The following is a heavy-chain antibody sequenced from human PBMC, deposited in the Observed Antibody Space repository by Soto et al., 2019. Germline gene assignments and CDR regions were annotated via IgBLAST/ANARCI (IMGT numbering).Heavy chain of an antibody. CDR2: ISAYNGNT. Sequence: ASVKVSCKASGYTFTSYGISWVRQAPGQGLEWMGWISAYNGNTNYAQKLQGRVTMTTDTSTSTAYMELRSLRSDDTAVYYCESSSVTEGYCSGGSCYWDYWGQGTLVTVSS. V-gene: IGHV1-18*01. J-gene: IGHJ4*02. CDR3: ESSSVTEGYCSGGSCYWDY. D-gene: IGHD2-15*01. CDR1: GYTFTSYG.